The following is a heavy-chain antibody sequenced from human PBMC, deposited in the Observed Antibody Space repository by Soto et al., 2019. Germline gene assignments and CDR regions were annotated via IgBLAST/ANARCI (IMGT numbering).Heavy chain of an antibody. Sequence: ASVKVSCKTSGYTFTSYYIYWVRQATGQGLELRGWMNPNTGDSSYAQKFQGRVTMTSDTSITTAHMELSSLRSEDTAVYYCARRAEANGWNGFGADKYYVDFWGQGTLVTISS. CDR1: GYTFTSYY. D-gene: IGHD1-1*01. CDR3: ARRAEANGWNGFGADKYYVDF. V-gene: IGHV1-8*01. J-gene: IGHJ4*02. CDR2: MNPNTGDS.